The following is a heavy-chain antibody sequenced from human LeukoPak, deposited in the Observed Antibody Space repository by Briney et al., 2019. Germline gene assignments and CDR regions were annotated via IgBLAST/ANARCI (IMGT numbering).Heavy chain of an antibody. J-gene: IGHJ4*02. V-gene: IGHV4-38-2*02. D-gene: IGHD2-15*01. CDR3: ARGVPRDCSGGSCYSGYDY. CDR1: GYSISSGYY. CDR2: IYHSGST. Sequence: KPSETLSLTCTVSGYSISSGYYWGWIRQPPGKGLEWIGSIYHSGSTNYNPSLKSRVTISVDTSKNQFSLKLSSVTAADTAVYYCARGVPRDCSGGSCYSGYDYWGQGTLVTVSS.